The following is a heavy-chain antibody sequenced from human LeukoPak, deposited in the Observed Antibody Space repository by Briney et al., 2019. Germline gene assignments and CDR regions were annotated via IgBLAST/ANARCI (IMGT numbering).Heavy chain of an antibody. CDR2: IYYSGST. V-gene: IGHV4-30-4*01. Sequence: SETLSLTCTVSGDSIRSYYWSWIRQPPGKGLEWIGYIYYSGSTYYNPSLKSRVTISVDTSKNQFSLKLSSVTAADTAVYYCAREPYYDFWSGNNGYFDYWGQGTLVTVSS. CDR3: AREPYYDFWSGNNGYFDY. CDR1: GDSIRSYY. J-gene: IGHJ4*02. D-gene: IGHD3-3*01.